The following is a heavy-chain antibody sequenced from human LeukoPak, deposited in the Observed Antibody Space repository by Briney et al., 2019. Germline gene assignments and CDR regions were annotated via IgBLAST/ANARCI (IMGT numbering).Heavy chain of an antibody. J-gene: IGHJ6*03. CDR2: ISSSSSYI. Sequence: GGSLRLSCAAFGFTFSSYSMNWVRQAPGKGLEWVSSISSSSSYIYYADSVKGRFTISRDNAKNSLYLQMNSLRAEDTAVYYCAREPAHYYYYYMDVWGKGTTVTVSS. CDR1: GFTFSSYS. CDR3: AREPAHYYYYYMDV. V-gene: IGHV3-21*04.